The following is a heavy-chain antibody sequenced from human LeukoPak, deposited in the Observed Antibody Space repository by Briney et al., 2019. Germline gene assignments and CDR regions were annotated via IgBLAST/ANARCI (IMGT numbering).Heavy chain of an antibody. CDR2: IKPDGSEK. CDR1: GFTFSNYW. J-gene: IGHJ4*02. D-gene: IGHD1/OR15-1a*01. CDR3: ARNKRADY. V-gene: IGHV3-7*01. Sequence: GGSLRLSCAASGFTFSNYWMTWVRQAPGKGLEWVASIKPDGSEKYYLDSVKGRFTISRDNAKNSLSLQMNSLRAEDTSVYYCARNKRADYWGQGTLVTVSS.